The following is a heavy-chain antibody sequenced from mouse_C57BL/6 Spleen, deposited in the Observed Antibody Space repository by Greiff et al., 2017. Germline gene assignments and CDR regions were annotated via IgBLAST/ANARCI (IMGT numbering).Heavy chain of an antibody. V-gene: IGHV1-26*01. CDR2: INPNNGGT. CDR1: GYTFTDYY. J-gene: IGHJ3*01. D-gene: IGHD2-2*01. CDR3: ARSGVTMVTSWFAD. Sequence: EVQLQQSGPELVKPGASVKISCKASGYTFTDYYMNWVKQSHGQSLEWIGDINPNNGGTSYNQKFKGKATLTVDKSSSTAYMELRSLTSEDSAVYYCARSGVTMVTSWFADWGQGTLVTVSA.